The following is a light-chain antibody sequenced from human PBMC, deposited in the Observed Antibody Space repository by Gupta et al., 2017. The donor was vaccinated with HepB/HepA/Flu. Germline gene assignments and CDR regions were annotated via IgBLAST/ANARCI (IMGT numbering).Light chain of an antibody. J-gene: IGKJ5*01. CDR3: HHRSNCPIT. V-gene: IGKV3-11*01. CDR1: QSVSSY. Sequence: EIVLTQSPATLSLSPGERATLSCRASQSVSSYLAWYQQKPGQAPRLLIYDGSKRATGIPARFSGSGSGTDFTLTISSLEPEDFAVYYCHHRSNCPITFGQGTLLDIK. CDR2: DGS.